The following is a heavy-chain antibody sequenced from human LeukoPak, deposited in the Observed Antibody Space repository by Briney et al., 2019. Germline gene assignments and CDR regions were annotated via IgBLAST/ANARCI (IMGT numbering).Heavy chain of an antibody. CDR3: ARNLNCDY. J-gene: IGHJ4*02. Sequence: ASETLSLTCAVYGGSFSGYYWSWIRQPPGKGLEWIGEINHSGSTNYNPSLKSRVTISVDTSKNQFSLKLSSVTAADTAVYYCARNLNCDYWGQGTLVTVSS. CDR1: GGSFSGYY. D-gene: IGHD1-7*01. V-gene: IGHV4-34*01. CDR2: INHSGST.